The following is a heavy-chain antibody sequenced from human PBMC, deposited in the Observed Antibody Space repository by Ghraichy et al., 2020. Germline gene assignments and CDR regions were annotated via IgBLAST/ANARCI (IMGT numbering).Heavy chain of an antibody. CDR2: IYYSGNT. J-gene: IGHJ5*02. CDR1: GGSISSPSCY. CDR3: TGRKREAAGTVGRPSKGFEA. D-gene: IGHD3/OR15-3a*01. V-gene: IGHV4-39*02. Sequence: SETLSLTCTVSGGSISSPSCYWDWLRQPPGKGREWIGSIYYSGNTYYNPSLKSRATISMHSSKNHFSLEMNPVTAADTALYYGTGRKREAAGTVGRPSKGFEAWGQRTLVTVSS.